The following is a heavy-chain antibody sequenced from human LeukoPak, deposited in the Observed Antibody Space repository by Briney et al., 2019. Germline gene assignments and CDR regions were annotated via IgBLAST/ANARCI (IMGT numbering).Heavy chain of an antibody. CDR3: ARDRGYCSGGSCFNWFDP. J-gene: IGHJ5*02. CDR2: IYTSGST. V-gene: IGHV4-4*07. Sequence: PSETLSLTCTVSGRSISSYYWSWIRQPAGKGLEWIGRIYTSGSTNYNPSLKSRVTMSVDTSKNQFSLKLTSVTAADTAVYYCARDRGYCSGGSCFNWFDPWGQGTLVTVSS. CDR1: GRSISSYY. D-gene: IGHD2-15*01.